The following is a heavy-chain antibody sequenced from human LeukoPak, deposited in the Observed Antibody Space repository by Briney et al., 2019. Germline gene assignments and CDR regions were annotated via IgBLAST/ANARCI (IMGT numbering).Heavy chain of an antibody. Sequence: PSETLSLTCTVSGGSISSSSYYWGWIRQPPGKGLEWIGSIYYSGSTNYNPSLKSRVTMSVDTSKNQFSLKLSSVTAADTAVYYCARGVGLRYFDWLGTPENWFDPWRQGTLVTVSS. CDR1: GGSISSSSYY. D-gene: IGHD3-9*01. J-gene: IGHJ5*02. CDR2: IYYSGST. CDR3: ARGVGLRYFDWLGTPENWFDP. V-gene: IGHV4-39*07.